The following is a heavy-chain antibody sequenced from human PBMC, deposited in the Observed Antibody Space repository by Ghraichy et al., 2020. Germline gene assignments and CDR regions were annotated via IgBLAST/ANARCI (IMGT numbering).Heavy chain of an antibody. J-gene: IGHJ4*02. V-gene: IGHV1-2*04. D-gene: IGHD3-22*01. CDR2: ITPNIGRT. CDR1: GYTFNGYY. CDR3: ARDSFPLGYYDSSGYYYDY. Sequence: ASVKVSCKASGYTFNGYYMHWVRQAPGQGHEWMGWITPNIGRTNYAQKFQGWVTMTRDTSISTAYMELSRLRSDDTAVYYCARDSFPLGYYDSSGYYYDYWRQGTLVTVSS.